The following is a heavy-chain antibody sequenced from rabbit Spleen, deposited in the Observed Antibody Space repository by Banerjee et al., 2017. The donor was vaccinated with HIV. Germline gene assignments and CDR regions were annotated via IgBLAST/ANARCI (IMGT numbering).Heavy chain of an antibody. CDR2: INTATGKP. CDR3: ARDLVGVIGWNFGW. V-gene: IGHV1S45*01. D-gene: IGHD1-1*01. J-gene: IGHJ4*01. Sequence: EQLEESGGGLVKPEGSLTLTCKASGVSLNDKDVMCWVRQAPGKGLEWIACINTATGKPVYATWAKGRFTVSTTSSTTVALRMTSLTAADTATYFCARDLVGVIGWNFGWWGPGTLVTV. CDR1: GVSLNDKDV.